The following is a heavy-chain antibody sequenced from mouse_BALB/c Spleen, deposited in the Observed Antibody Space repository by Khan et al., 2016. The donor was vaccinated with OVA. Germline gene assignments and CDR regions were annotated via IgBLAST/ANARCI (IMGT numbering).Heavy chain of an antibody. V-gene: IGHV3-2*02. CDR2: ISYRGST. D-gene: IGHD1-2*01. Sequence: EVQLQESGPGLVKPSQSLSLTCTVTGYSITSGYGWNWIRQFPGNKLEWMGYISYRGSTNYNPSLKSRIYITRDTSKNQFFLQLNSVTTEDTATYYCARTARIKYWGQGTTLTVSS. J-gene: IGHJ2*01. CDR3: ARTARIKY. CDR1: GYSITSGYG.